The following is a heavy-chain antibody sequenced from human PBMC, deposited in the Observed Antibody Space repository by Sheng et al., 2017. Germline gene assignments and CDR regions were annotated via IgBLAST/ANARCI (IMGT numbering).Heavy chain of an antibody. CDR2: ISSSGDTI. J-gene: IGHJ6*02. CDR3: ARGARRYDFRTDHYAMDV. Sequence: EVQLVESGGGWVQPGGSLRLSCSASGFTFNNYEMHWVRQAPGKGLEWVSYISSSGDTIYYADSVKGRFSISRDNAKNSLYLQVNSLRAEDTAIFYCARGARRYDFRTDHYAMDVWGQGTTVIVSS. CDR1: GFTFNNYE. D-gene: IGHD3-3*01. V-gene: IGHV3-48*03.